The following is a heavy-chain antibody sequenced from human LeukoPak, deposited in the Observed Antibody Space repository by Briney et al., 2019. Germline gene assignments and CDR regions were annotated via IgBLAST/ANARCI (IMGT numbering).Heavy chain of an antibody. CDR3: ARGYSSNGPRGNAMDA. Sequence: SETLSLTCTVSGGSISSGGYSWSWIRQHPGKDLEWVGYIYHSETTYYNPSLKSRVTISVDTSKNQFSLKLSSVTAADTAVYYCARGYSSNGPRGNAMDAWGQGTTVTVSS. J-gene: IGHJ6*02. CDR1: GGSISSGGYS. CDR2: IYHSETT. V-gene: IGHV4-31*03. D-gene: IGHD6-19*01.